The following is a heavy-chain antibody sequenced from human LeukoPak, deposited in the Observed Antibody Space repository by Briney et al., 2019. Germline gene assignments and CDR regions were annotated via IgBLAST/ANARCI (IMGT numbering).Heavy chain of an antibody. CDR3: ARVNCSSTSCRSKFLDY. CDR2: MNPNTGNT. J-gene: IGHJ4*02. CDR1: GYTFTNYD. D-gene: IGHD2-2*01. V-gene: IGHV1-8*01. Sequence: GASVKVSCKASGYTFTNYDINWVRQATGQGLGWMGWMNPNTGNTGYAQKFQGRVTMTRNTSISTAYMELSSLRSEDTAIYYCARVNCSSTSCRSKFLDYWGQGTLVTVSS.